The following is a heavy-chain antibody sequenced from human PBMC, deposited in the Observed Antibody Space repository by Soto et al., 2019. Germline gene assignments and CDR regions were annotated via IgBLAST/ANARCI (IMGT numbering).Heavy chain of an antibody. CDR3: ARDRDGYNYWYFDL. V-gene: IGHV1-69*01. J-gene: IGHJ2*01. CDR2: IIPIYGTA. CDR1: GGTFSKYT. D-gene: IGHD5-12*01. Sequence: QVQLVQYGAEVKKPGSSVKVSCKVSGGTFSKYTINWVRQAPGQGREWMAGIIPIYGTANYAQKFQGRISVTMDESTTTAYMELRGLRSDDTAIYYCARDRDGYNYWYFDLWGRGSLITVSS.